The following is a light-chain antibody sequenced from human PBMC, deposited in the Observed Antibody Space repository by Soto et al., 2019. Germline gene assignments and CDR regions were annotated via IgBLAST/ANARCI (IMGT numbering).Light chain of an antibody. CDR3: QQRYSRPFT. V-gene: IGKV3-11*01. CDR2: DVS. J-gene: IGKJ4*01. Sequence: DIELTQSPATLSLSPGERATLSSRASQNVSSYLAWYQQKPGHAPRILIYDVSNRATGIPARFSSSGSGTDFTLTISSLQPEDFAAYYCQQRYSRPFTFGGGTKVDIK. CDR1: QNVSSY.